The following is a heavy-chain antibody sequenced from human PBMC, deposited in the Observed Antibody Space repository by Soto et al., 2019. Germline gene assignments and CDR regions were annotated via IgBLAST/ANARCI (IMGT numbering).Heavy chain of an antibody. CDR1: GGSISSGGYY. V-gene: IGHV4-31*03. D-gene: IGHD2-2*01. J-gene: IGHJ5*02. CDR3: ATASGYCSSTSCRINWFDP. Sequence: QVQLQESGPGLVKPSQTLSLTCTVSGGSISSGGYYWSWIRQHPGKGLEWIVYIYYSGSTYYNPSLKSRVTISVDTSKNQFSLKLSSVTAADTAVYYCATASGYCSSTSCRINWFDPWGQGTLVTVSS. CDR2: IYYSGST.